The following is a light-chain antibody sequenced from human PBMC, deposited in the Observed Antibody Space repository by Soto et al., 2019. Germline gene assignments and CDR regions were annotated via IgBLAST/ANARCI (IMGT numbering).Light chain of an antibody. J-gene: IGLJ1*01. CDR3: SSYTSISEV. Sequence: QSVLTQPASVSGSPGQSITISCTGTSSDVGGYNYVSWYQQHPGKAPKLMIYEVSNRPSGVSNRFSGSKSGNTASLTISGLQAEDEADYYCSSYTSISEVLGTGTKVTVL. CDR1: SSDVGGYNY. V-gene: IGLV2-14*01. CDR2: EVS.